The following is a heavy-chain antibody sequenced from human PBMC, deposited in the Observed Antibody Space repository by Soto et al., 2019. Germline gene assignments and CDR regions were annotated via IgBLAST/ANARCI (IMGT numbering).Heavy chain of an antibody. Sequence: EVQLVESGGGLVQPGGSLRLSCAASGFTFSSYWMSWVRQAPGKGREWVANIKPDGSEKYYVDSVKGRFTISRDNAKNSLDLQMNSLRAEDTAVYYCAREGLRGVMSYYGMDVWGQGTTVTVSS. V-gene: IGHV3-7*04. CDR2: IKPDGSEK. J-gene: IGHJ6*02. CDR1: GFTFSSYW. CDR3: AREGLRGVMSYYGMDV. D-gene: IGHD3-10*01.